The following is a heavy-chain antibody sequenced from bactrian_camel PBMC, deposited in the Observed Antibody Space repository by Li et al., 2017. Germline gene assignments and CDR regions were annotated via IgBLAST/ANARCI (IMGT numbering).Heavy chain of an antibody. CDR1: GSTGSRCK. CDR3: NAKLEVGCSGSWCTEVSDY. Sequence: QVQLVESGGGSVQAGGSLRLSCAVSGSTGSRCKMGWYRQAPGKERVVVSTIRSDGITSYADSVKGGFTISQDNAKDTVYLQMNSLKPEDTAMYCCNAKLEVGCSGSWCTEVSDYWGQGTQVTVS. CDR2: IRSDGIT. V-gene: IGHV3S53*01. J-gene: IGHJ4*01. D-gene: IGHD1*01.